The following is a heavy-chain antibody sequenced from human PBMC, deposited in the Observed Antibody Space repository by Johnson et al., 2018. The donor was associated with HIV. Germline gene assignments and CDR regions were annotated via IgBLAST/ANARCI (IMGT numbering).Heavy chain of an antibody. Sequence: QVQLVESGGGLVKPGGSLRLSCAASGFIFSDYYMSWIRQAPGKGLEWVSYISGSGSTIYYADSVKGRFTISRDNSKDTVFLQMNSLRAEDTALYLCTRSGGGSTTFLDAFDIWGQGTMVTVSS. D-gene: IGHD2-15*01. CDR1: GFIFSDYY. J-gene: IGHJ3*02. CDR3: TRSGGGSTTFLDAFDI. CDR2: ISGSGSTI. V-gene: IGHV3-11*01.